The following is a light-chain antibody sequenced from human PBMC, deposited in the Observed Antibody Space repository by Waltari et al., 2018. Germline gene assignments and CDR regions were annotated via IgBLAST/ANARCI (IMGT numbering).Light chain of an antibody. CDR2: VNSDGSH. J-gene: IGLJ3*02. CDR3: QTGGHGTWV. Sequence: QLVLPQSPPASASLGASVKLTCTLSSGHSSNIIAWHQQQPEKGPRYLMKVNSDGSHSKGDEIPDRFSGSSSGAERYLTIASLQSEDEADYYCQTGGHGTWVFGGGTKLTVL. CDR1: SGHSSNI. V-gene: IGLV4-69*01.